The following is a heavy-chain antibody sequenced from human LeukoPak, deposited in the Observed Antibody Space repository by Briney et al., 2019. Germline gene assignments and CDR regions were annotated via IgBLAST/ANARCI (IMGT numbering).Heavy chain of an antibody. CDR3: AKDGGGYYTWAFDY. CDR2: ISSSGSTI. V-gene: IGHV3-48*03. Sequence: PGGSLRLSCAASGFTFSSYEMNWVRQAPGKGLEWVSYISSSGSTIYYADSVKGRFTISRDNSKNTLYLQMNSLRAEDTAVYYCAKDGGGYYTWAFDYWGQGTLVTGSS. J-gene: IGHJ4*02. CDR1: GFTFSSYE. D-gene: IGHD3-22*01.